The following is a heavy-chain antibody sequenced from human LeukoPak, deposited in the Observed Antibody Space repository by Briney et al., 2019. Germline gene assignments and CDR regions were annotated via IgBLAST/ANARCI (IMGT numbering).Heavy chain of an antibody. D-gene: IGHD2-15*01. CDR2: GDYSGST. Sequence: KPSETLSLTCTVSGGSIGNYYWSWIRQPPGKGLEWLAYGDYSGSTRYKPSLESRVTISVDTSKNQFSLKLTSVTAADSAVYYCARLALGYCSGGTCPYYFDHWGQGTLVTVSS. J-gene: IGHJ4*02. CDR3: ARLALGYCSGGTCPYYFDH. V-gene: IGHV4-59*12. CDR1: GGSIGNYY.